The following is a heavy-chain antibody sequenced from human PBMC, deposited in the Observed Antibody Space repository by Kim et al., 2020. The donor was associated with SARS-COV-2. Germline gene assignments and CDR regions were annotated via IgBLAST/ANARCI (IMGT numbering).Heavy chain of an antibody. V-gene: IGHV3-23*03. J-gene: IGHJ4*02. CDR2: IYSGGSST. D-gene: IGHD1-7*01. Sequence: GGSLRLSCAASGFTFSSYAMSWVRQAPGKGLEWVSVIYSGGSSTYYADSVKGRFTISRDNSKNTLYLQMNSLRAEDTAVYYCAKAKLELRGFDYWGQGTLVTVSS. CDR3: AKAKLELRGFDY. CDR1: GFTFSSYA.